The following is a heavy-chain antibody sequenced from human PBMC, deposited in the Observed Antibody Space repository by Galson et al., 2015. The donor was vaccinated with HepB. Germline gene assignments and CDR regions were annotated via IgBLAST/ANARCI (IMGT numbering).Heavy chain of an antibody. Sequence: VKVSCKVSGYTLTELSMHWVRQAPGKGLEWMGGFDPEDGETIYAQKFKGRVPMTEDTSTDTAYMELSSLRSEDTAVYYCATVTKHVGYWGQGTLVTVSS. V-gene: IGHV1-24*01. CDR3: ATVTKHVGY. CDR1: GYTLTELS. J-gene: IGHJ1*01. CDR2: FDPEDGET. D-gene: IGHD1-26*01.